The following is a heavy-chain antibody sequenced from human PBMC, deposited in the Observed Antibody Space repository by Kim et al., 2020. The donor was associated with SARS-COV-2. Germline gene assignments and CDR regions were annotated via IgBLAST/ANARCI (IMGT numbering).Heavy chain of an antibody. CDR3: ARLSFGGSYWVSGFDY. V-gene: IGHV4-59*08. D-gene: IGHD1-26*01. Sequence: LTCRVSISVDTSKNQFSLKLSSVTAADTAVYYCARLSFGGSYWVSGFDYWGQGTLVTVSS. J-gene: IGHJ4*02.